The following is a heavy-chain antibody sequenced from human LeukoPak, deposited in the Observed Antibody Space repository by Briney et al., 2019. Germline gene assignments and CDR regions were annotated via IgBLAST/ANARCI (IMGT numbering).Heavy chain of an antibody. V-gene: IGHV3-48*01. J-gene: IGHJ5*02. D-gene: IGHD3-16*01. CDR3: ASQTYARFDP. Sequence: GGSLRLSCAASGFTFSNYNMNWVRQAPGKGLEWVSYISSSSSTIYYADSVKGRFTISRDNAKNSLYLQMNSLRVEDTAVFYCASQTYARFDPWGQGTLVTVSS. CDR1: GFTFSNYN. CDR2: ISSSSSTI.